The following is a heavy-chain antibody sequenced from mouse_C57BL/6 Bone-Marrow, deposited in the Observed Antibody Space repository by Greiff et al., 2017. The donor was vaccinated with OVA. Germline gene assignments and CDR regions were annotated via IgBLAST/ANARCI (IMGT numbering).Heavy chain of an antibody. CDR1: GYTFTDYY. CDR3: GYYGHHGRYYFDY. J-gene: IGHJ2*01. D-gene: IGHD2-1*01. Sequence: QVQLQQPGAELVKPGASVKISCKASGYTFTDYYINWVKQRPGQGLEWIGKIGPGSGSTYYNEKFKGKATLTADKSSSTAYMQLSSLTSEDSAVYFCGYYGHHGRYYFDYWGQGTTLTVSS. V-gene: IGHV1-77*01. CDR2: IGPGSGST.